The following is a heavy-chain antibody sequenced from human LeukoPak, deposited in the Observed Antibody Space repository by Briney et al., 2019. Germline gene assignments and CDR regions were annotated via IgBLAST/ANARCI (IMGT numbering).Heavy chain of an antibody. Sequence: SETLSLTCTVSGGSINSYYWSWLRQHPGKGLEWLGYIYYSGSTYYNPSLKSRVTISVDTSKNQFSLKLSSVTAADTAVYYCARDQRNYDFWSGYYTHYYYYGMDVWGQGTTVTVSS. CDR2: IYYSGST. CDR1: GGSINSYY. D-gene: IGHD3-3*01. V-gene: IGHV4-59*06. CDR3: ARDQRNYDFWSGYYTHYYYYGMDV. J-gene: IGHJ6*02.